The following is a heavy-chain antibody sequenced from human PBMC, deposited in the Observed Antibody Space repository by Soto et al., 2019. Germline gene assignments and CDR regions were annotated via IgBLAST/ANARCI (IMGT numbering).Heavy chain of an antibody. CDR2: IYYSGST. CDR3: ARHRNFWSGYYYGMDV. V-gene: IGHV4-39*01. Sequence: PSETLSLTCTVSGGSISSSSYYWGWIRQPPGKGLEWIGSIYYSGSTYYNPSLKSRVTISVDTSKNQFSLKLSSVTAADTAVYYCARHRNFWSGYYYGMDVWGQGTTVT. D-gene: IGHD3-3*01. CDR1: GGSISSSSYY. J-gene: IGHJ6*02.